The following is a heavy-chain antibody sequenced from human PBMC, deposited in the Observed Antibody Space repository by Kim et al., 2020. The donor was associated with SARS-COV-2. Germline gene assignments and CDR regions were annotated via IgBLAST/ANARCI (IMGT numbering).Heavy chain of an antibody. CDR3: ARDSGYSNGYALY. D-gene: IGHD5-18*01. J-gene: IGHJ4*02. CDR1: GFTFSSYW. Sequence: GGSLRLSCAASGFTFSSYWMSWVRQAPGKGLEWVANINEDGSEKYYVDSVKGRFTISRDNAKNSLYLQMSSLRAEDTAVYYCARDSGYSNGYALYWGQGTLVTVSS. CDR2: INEDGSEK. V-gene: IGHV3-7*01.